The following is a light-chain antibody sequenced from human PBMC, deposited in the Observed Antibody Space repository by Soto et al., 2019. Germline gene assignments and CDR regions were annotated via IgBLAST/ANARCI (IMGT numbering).Light chain of an antibody. J-gene: IGLJ3*02. V-gene: IGLV2-14*01. Sequence: QSALTQPASVSGSPGQSITISCTGTSSDVGGYNYVSWYQQHPGKAPKLMIYEVSNRPSGVSNRFSGSKSGRTASLTISGLQSEDEGEYFCSSYSTTITWVFGGGTQLTVL. CDR3: SSYSTTITWV. CDR1: SSDVGGYNY. CDR2: EVS.